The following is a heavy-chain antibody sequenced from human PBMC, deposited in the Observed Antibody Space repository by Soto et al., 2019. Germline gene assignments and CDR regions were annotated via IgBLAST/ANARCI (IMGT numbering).Heavy chain of an antibody. Sequence: QVQLVQSGAEVKKPGSSVKVSCKASGGTFSSYAISWVRQAPGQGLEWMGGIIPIFGTANYAQKFQGRVTITANKSTSTANKELSILRSEETAVYYCARWVMVRGDYYYYYYGMDVWGQGTTVTVSS. D-gene: IGHD3-10*01. CDR2: IIPIFGTA. CDR1: GGTFSSYA. V-gene: IGHV1-69*06. J-gene: IGHJ6*02. CDR3: ARWVMVRGDYYYYYYGMDV.